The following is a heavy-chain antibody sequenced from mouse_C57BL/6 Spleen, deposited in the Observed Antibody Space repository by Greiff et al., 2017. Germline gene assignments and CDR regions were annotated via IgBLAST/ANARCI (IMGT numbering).Heavy chain of an antibody. CDR3: ASRLGRAMDY. D-gene: IGHD4-1*01. V-gene: IGHV1-82*01. Sequence: QVQLQQSGPELVKPGASVKISCKASGYAFSSSWMNWVKQRPGKGLEWIGRIYPGDGDTNYNGKFKGKATLTADKSSSTAYMQLSSLTSEDSAVYFCASRLGRAMDYWGQGTSVTVSS. CDR1: GYAFSSSW. J-gene: IGHJ4*01. CDR2: IYPGDGDT.